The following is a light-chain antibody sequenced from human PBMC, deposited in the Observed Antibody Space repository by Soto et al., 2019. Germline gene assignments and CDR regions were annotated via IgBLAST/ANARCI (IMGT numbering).Light chain of an antibody. CDR1: HSISST. V-gene: IGKV3-15*01. J-gene: IGKJ1*01. CDR3: QQYNNWPS. Sequence: EIVVTQSPVTLSVSSGERATLSCRASHSISSTLAWYQQNHGQAPSLPIYGASTRATDIPARFRGSGSGTEFTLTISSLQSEDFAVYYYQQYNNWPSFAQGTKVDIK. CDR2: GAS.